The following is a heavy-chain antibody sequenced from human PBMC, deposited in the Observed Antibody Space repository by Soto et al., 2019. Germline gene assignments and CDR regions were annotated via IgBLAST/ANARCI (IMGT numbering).Heavy chain of an antibody. Sequence: SVKVSCKASGGTFSSYAISWVRQAPGQGLEWMGGIIPIFGTANYAQKFQGRVTITADKSTSTAYMELSSLRSEDTAVYYCARDNYGEDWFDPWGQGTLVTVSS. J-gene: IGHJ5*02. CDR2: IIPIFGTA. V-gene: IGHV1-69*06. CDR1: GGTFSSYA. D-gene: IGHD4-17*01. CDR3: ARDNYGEDWFDP.